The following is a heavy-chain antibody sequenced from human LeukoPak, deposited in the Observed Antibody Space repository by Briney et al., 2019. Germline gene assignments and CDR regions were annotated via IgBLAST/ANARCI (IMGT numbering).Heavy chain of an antibody. CDR2: INHSGSP. D-gene: IGHD3-3*01. J-gene: IGHJ4*02. V-gene: IGHV4-34*01. CDR1: GGSFSGYC. CDR3: ATSLRITVFGIVQGGY. Sequence: SETLSLTCAVYGGSFSGYCWSWIRQPPGKGLEWIREINHSGSPNYNPSLKSRVTISVDTSKNQFSRKLTSVTAADTAVYYCATSLRITVFGIVQGGYWGQGTLVTVSS.